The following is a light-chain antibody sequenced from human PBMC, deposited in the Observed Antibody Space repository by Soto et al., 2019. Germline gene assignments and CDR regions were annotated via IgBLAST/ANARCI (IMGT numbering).Light chain of an antibody. CDR1: QGISNY. Sequence: DIQMTQSPSSLSASVGDRVTTTCRASQGISNYLAWYQQKPGKVPKLLIYAASTLQSGVPSRSSGSGSGTDFTLTISSLQPDDVATYYCQKYNSAPPDTFGQGTKVDIK. CDR2: AAS. CDR3: QKYNSAPPDT. J-gene: IGKJ1*01. V-gene: IGKV1-27*01.